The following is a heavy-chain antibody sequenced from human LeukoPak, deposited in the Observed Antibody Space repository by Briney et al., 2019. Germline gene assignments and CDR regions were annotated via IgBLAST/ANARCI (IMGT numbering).Heavy chain of an antibody. CDR2: ISAYNGNT. D-gene: IGHD2-2*02. V-gene: IGHV1-18*01. CDR3: ARDRVDCSSTSCYRMLDAFDI. J-gene: IGHJ3*02. Sequence: ASVKVSCKASGYTFTSYGISWVRQAPGQGLEWMGWISAYNGNTNYAQKLQGRVTMTTDTSTSTAYMELRSLRSDDTAVYYCARDRVDCSSTSCYRMLDAFDIWGQGTMVTVSS. CDR1: GYTFTSYG.